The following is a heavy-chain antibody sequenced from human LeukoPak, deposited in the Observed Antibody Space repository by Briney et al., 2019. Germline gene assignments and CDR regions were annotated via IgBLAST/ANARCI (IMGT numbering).Heavy chain of an antibody. J-gene: IGHJ4*02. D-gene: IGHD7-27*01. Sequence: GGSLRLSCAASGFIFSDYSMNWVRQAPGKGLEWVSDIRGSAIGGGSGMYYADSVKGRFTISRDDAKNSLYLHMSSLRAEDTAFYYCARDNNWGFDYWGQGALVTVSS. CDR1: GFIFSDYS. V-gene: IGHV3-48*04. CDR2: IRGSAIGGGSGM. CDR3: ARDNNWGFDY.